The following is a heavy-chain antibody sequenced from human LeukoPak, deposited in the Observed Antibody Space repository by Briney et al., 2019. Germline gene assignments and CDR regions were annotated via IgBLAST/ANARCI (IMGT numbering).Heavy chain of an antibody. CDR2: FYTSGIT. V-gene: IGHV4-4*07. CDR1: GYSVRSFY. J-gene: IGHJ4*02. CDR3: ARGFGGQEVFDY. Sequence: NPSETLSLTCTVSGYSVRSFYWNWIRQSADKGLEWIGRFYTSGITKYNPSLQSRVAMSVDTSKDQFSLNLTSVTAADTAVYYCARGFGGQEVFDYWGQGTLVTVSS. D-gene: IGHD2-15*01.